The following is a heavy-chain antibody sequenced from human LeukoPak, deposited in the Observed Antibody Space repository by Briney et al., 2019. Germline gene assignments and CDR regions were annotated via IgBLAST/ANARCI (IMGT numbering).Heavy chain of an antibody. CDR3: ARVAWDYYDSSGYRFDY. V-gene: IGHV3-21*01. D-gene: IGHD3-22*01. CDR1: GFTFSSYT. CDR2: IRSSSTYI. J-gene: IGHJ4*02. Sequence: KPGGSLRLSCAASGFTFSSYTMNWVRQAPGKGLEWVSSIRSSSTYIYYADSVKGRFTISRDNAKNSLYLQVNSLRAEDTAVYYCARVAWDYYDSSGYRFDYWGQGTLVTVSS.